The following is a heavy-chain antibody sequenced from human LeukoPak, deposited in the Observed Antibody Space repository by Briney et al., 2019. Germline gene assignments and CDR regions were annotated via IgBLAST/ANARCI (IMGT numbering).Heavy chain of an antibody. V-gene: IGHV1-69*05. J-gene: IGHJ3*01. CDR2: IIPIFGTA. Sequence: SVKVSCKASGGTFSSYAISWVRQAPGQGLEWMGRIIPIFGTANYAQKFRGRVTITTEESTSTAYMELSSLRSEDTAVYYCARAYDSSGYLWGQGTMVTVSS. D-gene: IGHD3-22*01. CDR1: GGTFSSYA. CDR3: ARAYDSSGYL.